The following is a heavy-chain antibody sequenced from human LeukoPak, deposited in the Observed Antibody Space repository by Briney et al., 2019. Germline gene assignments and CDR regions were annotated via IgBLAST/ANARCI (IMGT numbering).Heavy chain of an antibody. V-gene: IGHV1-18*01. D-gene: IGHD1-26*01. Sequence: ASVKVSCKASGYTFTSYGISWVRQAPGQGVEWVGWISAYNGNTNYAQKLQGRVTINTDTATSTAYMELRSLRSDATAVYYCARQVGANFDYWGQGTLVTVSS. J-gene: IGHJ4*02. CDR1: GYTFTSYG. CDR3: ARQVGANFDY. CDR2: ISAYNGNT.